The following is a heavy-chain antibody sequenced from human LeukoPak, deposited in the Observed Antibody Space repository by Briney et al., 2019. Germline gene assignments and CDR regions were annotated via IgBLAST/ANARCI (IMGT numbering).Heavy chain of an antibody. CDR2: IYYSGST. CDR3: ARASFGDPGYMDV. J-gene: IGHJ6*03. D-gene: IGHD2/OR15-2a*01. CDR1: GGSISSYY. V-gene: IGHV4-59*01. Sequence: SETLSLTCTVSGGSISSYYWSWIRQSPGKGLEWIGYIYYSGSTNYNPSLKSRVTISVDTSKNQFSLKLSSVTAADTAVYYCARASFGDPGYMDVWGKGTTVTISS.